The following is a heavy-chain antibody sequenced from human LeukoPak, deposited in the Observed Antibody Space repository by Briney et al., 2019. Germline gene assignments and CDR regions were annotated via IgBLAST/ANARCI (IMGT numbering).Heavy chain of an antibody. J-gene: IGHJ4*02. CDR3: ARDQLLWFGTLTYTFDN. Sequence: GGSLRLSCGASGFSFNSYSMHWVRQTPGKGLEWVAAISHDGDKNYYADSVKSRFTISKDSSTKTLYLQMDSLRAEDTAVYYCARDQLLWFGTLTYTFDNWGQGTLVTVSS. CDR2: ISHDGDKN. D-gene: IGHD3-10*01. V-gene: IGHV3-30*04. CDR1: GFSFNSYS.